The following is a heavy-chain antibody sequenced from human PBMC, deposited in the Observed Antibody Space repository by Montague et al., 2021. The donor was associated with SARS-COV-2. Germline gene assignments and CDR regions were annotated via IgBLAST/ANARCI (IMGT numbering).Heavy chain of an antibody. CDR3: ERLSRYYVSGSYPDYFYGMDD. CDR2: IYPGDSET. J-gene: IGHJ6*02. Sequence: QSGAAVKKPGESLRISCKGAGYSFTHYWIGWVRQMPGKGLEWMGIIYPGDSETRYSPSFQGQVTISADKSITTAYLQWSSLKASDTAKYYCERLSRYYVSGSYPDYFYGMDDLGQGTTVNVS. V-gene: IGHV5-51*01. D-gene: IGHD3-10*01. CDR1: GYSFTHYW.